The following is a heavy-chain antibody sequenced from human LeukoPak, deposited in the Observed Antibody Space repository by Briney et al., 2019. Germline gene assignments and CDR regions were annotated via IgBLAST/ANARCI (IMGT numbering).Heavy chain of an antibody. CDR2: ICGSGGNT. D-gene: IGHD1-26*01. CDR3: AVPQWELLI. CDR1: GFIFSSYS. Sequence: GRSLRLSCAASGFIFSSYSMSWVRQAPGKGLEWVSAICGSGGNTYYADSVKVRFTISRDNSKNTLYLQMNSLRAEDTAVYYCAVPQWELLIWGQGTLVTVSS. V-gene: IGHV3-23*01. J-gene: IGHJ4*02.